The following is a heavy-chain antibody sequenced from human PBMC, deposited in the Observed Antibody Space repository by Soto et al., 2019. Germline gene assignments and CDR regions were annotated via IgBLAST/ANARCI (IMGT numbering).Heavy chain of an antibody. D-gene: IGHD6-13*01. CDR1: AYTFTDYY. Sequence: SVTVSCKASAYTFTDYYMHWVRQAPGQGLDWMGIINPSGGSTSYAQKFQGRVTMTRDTSTSTVYMELSSLRSEDTDVYYCARYSIAVAGRTGQTDYWGQGTMVTVSP. V-gene: IGHV1-46*01. CDR2: INPSGGST. J-gene: IGHJ4*02. CDR3: ARYSIAVAGRTGQTDY.